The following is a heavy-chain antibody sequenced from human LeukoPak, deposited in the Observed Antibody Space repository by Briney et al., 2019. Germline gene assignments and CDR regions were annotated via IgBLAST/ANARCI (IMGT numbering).Heavy chain of an antibody. J-gene: IGHJ4*02. CDR1: GFTFSSYG. CDR3: ASHGTGYYSPFDY. D-gene: IGHD1-14*01. Sequence: GGSLRLSCAASGFTFSSYGMHWVRQAPGKGLEWVAFIHDGSNKYYADSVKGRFTISRDNSKNTLYLQMNSLRAEDTAVFYCASHGTGYYSPFDYWGQGTLVTVSS. CDR2: IHDGSNK. V-gene: IGHV3-30*02.